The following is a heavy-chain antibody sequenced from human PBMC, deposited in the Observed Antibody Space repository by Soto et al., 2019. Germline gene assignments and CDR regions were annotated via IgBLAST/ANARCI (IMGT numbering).Heavy chain of an antibody. V-gene: IGHV4-34*01. CDR1: GGSFSGYY. CDR2: INHSGST. CDR3: ARGKRYSGSYD. D-gene: IGHD1-26*01. J-gene: IGHJ4*02. Sequence: QVQLQQWGAGLLKPSETLSLTCAVYGGSFSGYYWSWIRQPPGKGLEWIGEINHSGSTNYNPSLKSRVTISADTSKYQFSLKLSSVTAAGTAVYYCARGKRYSGSYDWGQGTLVTVSS.